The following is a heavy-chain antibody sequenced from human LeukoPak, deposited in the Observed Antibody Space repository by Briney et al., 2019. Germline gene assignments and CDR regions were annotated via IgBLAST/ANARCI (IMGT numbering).Heavy chain of an antibody. CDR3: ATRRFNDYSNFDAFDI. D-gene: IGHD4-11*01. CDR1: GYTFTSYY. V-gene: IGHV1-46*01. J-gene: IGHJ3*02. Sequence: ASVKVSCKASGYTFTSYYMHWVRQAPGQGLEWMGIINPSGGSTSYAQKFQGRVTMTRDTSTSTVYMELSSLRSEGTAVYYCATRRFNDYSNFDAFDIWGQGTMVTVSS. CDR2: INPSGGST.